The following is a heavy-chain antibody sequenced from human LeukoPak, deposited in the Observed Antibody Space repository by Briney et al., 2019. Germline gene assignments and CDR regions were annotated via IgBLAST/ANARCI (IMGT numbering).Heavy chain of an antibody. CDR1: GFTFSSYG. D-gene: IGHD3-22*01. V-gene: IGHV3-30*03. Sequence: GGSLRLSCAASGFTFSSYGMHWVRQAPGKGLEWVAVISYDGSNKYYADSVKGRFTISRDNSKNTLYLQMNSLRAEDTAVYYCARAPNYYDSSGYCCAFDIWGQGTMVTVSS. CDR2: ISYDGSNK. J-gene: IGHJ3*02. CDR3: ARAPNYYDSSGYCCAFDI.